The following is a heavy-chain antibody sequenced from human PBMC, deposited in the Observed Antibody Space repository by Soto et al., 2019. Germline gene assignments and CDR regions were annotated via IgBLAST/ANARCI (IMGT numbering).Heavy chain of an antibody. CDR3: ARDECSGGSCYYYFDY. Sequence: EVQLVESGGGLVKPGGSLRLSCAASGFTFSSYSMNWVRQAPGKGLEWVSSISSSSSYIYYADSVKGRFTISRDNAKNSWYLQMNSLRAEDTAVYYCARDECSGGSCYYYFDYWGQGTLVTVSS. CDR2: ISSSSSYI. CDR1: GFTFSSYS. V-gene: IGHV3-21*01. J-gene: IGHJ4*02. D-gene: IGHD2-15*01.